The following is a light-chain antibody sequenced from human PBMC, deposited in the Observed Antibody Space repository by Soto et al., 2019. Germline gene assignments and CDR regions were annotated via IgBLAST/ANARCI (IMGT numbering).Light chain of an antibody. CDR2: DVS. V-gene: IGLV2-14*01. CDR1: SSDVGGYNY. CDR3: AAWDGSLTGAV. J-gene: IGLJ7*01. Sequence: QSALTQPASVSGSPGQSITISCTGTSSDVGGYNYVSWYQQHPGKAPKLMIYDVSNRPSGVSNRFSGSKSGNTASLTISGLQSEDEADYYCAAWDGSLTGAVFGGGTQLTVL.